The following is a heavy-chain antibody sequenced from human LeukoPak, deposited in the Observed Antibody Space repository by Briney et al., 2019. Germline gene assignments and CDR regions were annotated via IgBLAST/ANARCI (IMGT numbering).Heavy chain of an antibody. J-gene: IGHJ4*02. CDR2: VYESGST. V-gene: IGHV4-4*07. CDR3: ARVHGGGSNYFDY. Sequence: ETLSLTCFVSGGSINNYYWTWIRQPAGKGLEWIGRVYESGSTNYNPSLKSRVTMSVDTSKNQFSLKLSSVTAADTAVYYCARVHGGGSNYFDYWGQGTLVTVSS. CDR1: GGSINNYY. D-gene: IGHD1-26*01.